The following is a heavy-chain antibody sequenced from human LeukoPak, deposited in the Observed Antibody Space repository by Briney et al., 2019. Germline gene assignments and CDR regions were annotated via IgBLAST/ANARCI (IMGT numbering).Heavy chain of an antibody. J-gene: IGHJ4*02. D-gene: IGHD3-22*01. CDR3: AMIKEG. V-gene: IGHV3-74*01. CDR1: GFTFSNNW. CDR2: INSDGRTT. Sequence: QTGGSLRLSCAASGFTFSNNWMHWVRQAQGKGLVWVSRINSDGRTTTYADSVKGRFTISRDNAKNTLYLQMNSLRAEDTAVYYCAMIKEGWGQGTLVTVSS.